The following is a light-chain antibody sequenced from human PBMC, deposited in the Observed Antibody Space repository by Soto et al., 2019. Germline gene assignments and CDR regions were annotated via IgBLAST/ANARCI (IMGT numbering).Light chain of an antibody. V-gene: IGKV3-15*01. CDR2: GAS. CDR3: QPYNNWPLT. CDR1: QSVSSN. J-gene: IGKJ4*01. Sequence: EKVMTQSPAPLSGSPGERATLSRLASQSVSSNLAWYQQKPGQAPRLLIYGASTRATGIPARFSGSRSGAEFTLTINSLQSEDFAVYYCQPYNNWPLTFGGGTKVDI.